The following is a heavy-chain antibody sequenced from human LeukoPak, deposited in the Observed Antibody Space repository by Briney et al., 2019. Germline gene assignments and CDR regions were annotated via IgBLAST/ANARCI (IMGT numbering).Heavy chain of an antibody. CDR3: AREGRWPRAFDI. V-gene: IGHV3-30-3*01. CDR2: ISYDGSNK. CDR1: GFTFSSYA. Sequence: PGRSLRLSCAASGFTFSSYAMHWVRQAPGKGLEWVAVISYDGSNKYYADSVKGRLTISRDNSKNTLYLQMNSLRAEDTAVYYCAREGRWPRAFDIWGQGTMVTVSS. D-gene: IGHD5-12*01. J-gene: IGHJ3*02.